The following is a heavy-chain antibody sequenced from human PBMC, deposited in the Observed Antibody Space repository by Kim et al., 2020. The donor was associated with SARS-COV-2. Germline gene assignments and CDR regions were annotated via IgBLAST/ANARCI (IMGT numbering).Heavy chain of an antibody. D-gene: IGHD2-2*01. CDR1: GFIFSNYD. Sequence: GGSLRLSCAASGFIFSNYDMTWVRQAPGKGLEWVSGIGGSGGFTYYADYVKGRFTISRDNSKNTLYLQMNSLRAEDTAVYYCAENHQVGLWGQVTLVTVSS. CDR3: AENHQVGL. CDR2: IGGSGGFT. V-gene: IGHV3-23*01. J-gene: IGHJ4*02.